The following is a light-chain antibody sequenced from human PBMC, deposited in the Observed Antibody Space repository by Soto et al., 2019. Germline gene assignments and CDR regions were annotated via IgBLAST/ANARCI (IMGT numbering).Light chain of an antibody. CDR1: QNILYSSNNKNY. J-gene: IGKJ3*01. V-gene: IGKV4-1*01. CDR3: QQYYNTPRA. Sequence: DIVITQSPYSLPLSPRERATIKCKSTQNILYSSNNKNYLAWYQQKPGQPPKLLIYWASTRESGVPDRFSGSGSGTDFTLTISSLQAEDVAVYYCQQYYNTPRAFGPGTKVDIK. CDR2: WAS.